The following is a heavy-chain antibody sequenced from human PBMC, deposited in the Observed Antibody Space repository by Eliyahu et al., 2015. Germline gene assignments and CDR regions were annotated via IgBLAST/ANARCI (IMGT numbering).Heavy chain of an antibody. J-gene: IGHJ4*02. CDR2: IDWDDDK. CDR1: GFSLXTSGMC. CDR3: ARIRGPPSTWYEDS. V-gene: IGHV2-70*15. Sequence: QVTLRESGPALVKPTETLTLTCTFSGFSLXTSGMCVSWIRQPPGKALEWLARIDWDDDKYYNTSLKTRLSISKDTSKNQVVLTMTNMDPADTATYYCARIRGPPSTWYEDSWGRGTLVTVSS. D-gene: IGHD6-13*01.